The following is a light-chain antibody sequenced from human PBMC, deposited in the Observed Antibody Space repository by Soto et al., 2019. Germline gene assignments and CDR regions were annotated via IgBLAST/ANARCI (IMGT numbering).Light chain of an antibody. CDR1: RSFASSY. V-gene: IGKV3-20*01. CDR3: HHYDSSPPYT. Sequence: EIVLTQSPCTLSLSPGERATLSCRASRSFASSYLAWYQQKPGQAPRLLIYAASSRATGIPDRFIGSGSGTDFTLTISRLEPDDFAVYYCHHYDSSPPYTFGQGTKLVIK. CDR2: AAS. J-gene: IGKJ2*01.